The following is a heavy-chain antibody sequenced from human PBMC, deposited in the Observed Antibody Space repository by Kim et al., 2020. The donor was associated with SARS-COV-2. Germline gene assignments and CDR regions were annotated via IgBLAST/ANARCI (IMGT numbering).Heavy chain of an antibody. CDR2: ISYDGSNK. V-gene: IGHV3-30*18. CDR1: GFTFSSYG. D-gene: IGHD6-19*01. J-gene: IGHJ4*02. Sequence: GGSLRLSCAASGFTFSSYGMHWVRQAPGKGLEWVPVISYDGSNKYYADSVKGRFTISRDNSKNTLYLQMNSLRAEDTAVYYCAKDRFIAVAGNCQDYWGQGTLVTVSS. CDR3: AKDRFIAVAGNCQDY.